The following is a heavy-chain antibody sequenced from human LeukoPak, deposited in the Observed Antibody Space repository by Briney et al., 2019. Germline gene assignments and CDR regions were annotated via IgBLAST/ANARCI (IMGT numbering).Heavy chain of an antibody. CDR1: GFTLRSYG. J-gene: IGHJ4*02. V-gene: IGHV3-33*01. Sequence: PGGSLRLSCAASGFTLRSYGMHWVRQAPGQGREWGAVIWYDGSNKYYADSVKSRFTISRDNSKNTLYLQMNSLRAEDTAVYYCAREEYPGYFDYWGQGTLVTVSS. D-gene: IGHD2/OR15-2a*01. CDR3: AREEYPGYFDY. CDR2: IWYDGSNK.